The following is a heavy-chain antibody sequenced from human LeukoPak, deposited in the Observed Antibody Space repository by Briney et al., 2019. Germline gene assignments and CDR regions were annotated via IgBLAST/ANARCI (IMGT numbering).Heavy chain of an antibody. CDR2: INAGNGNT. V-gene: IGHV1-3*01. CDR3: ARGVATNRYYFDY. CDR1: GYTVTSYA. J-gene: IGHJ4*02. D-gene: IGHD5-12*01. Sequence: ASVKVSCKASGYTVTSYAMHWVRQAPGQRLEWMGCINAGNGNTKYSQKFQGRVTITRDTSASTAYMELSSLRSEDTAVYSCARGVATNRYYFDYWGQGTLVTVSS.